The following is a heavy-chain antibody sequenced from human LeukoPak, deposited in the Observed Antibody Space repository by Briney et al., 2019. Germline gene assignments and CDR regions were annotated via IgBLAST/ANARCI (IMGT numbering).Heavy chain of an antibody. CDR1: GFTFSSYA. V-gene: IGHV3-23*01. CDR3: AKAGYSYGYNWFDP. J-gene: IGHJ5*02. Sequence: GGSLRLSCAASGFTFSSYAMSWVRQAPGKGLEWVSVISGSGGSTYYADSVKGRFTISRDNSKNTLYLQMNSLRAEDTAVYYCAKAGYSYGYNWFDPWGQGTLVTVSS. CDR2: ISGSGGST. D-gene: IGHD5-18*01.